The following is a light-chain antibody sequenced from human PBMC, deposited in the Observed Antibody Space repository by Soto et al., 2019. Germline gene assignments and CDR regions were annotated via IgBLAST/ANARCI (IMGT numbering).Light chain of an antibody. V-gene: IGLV2-14*01. CDR2: EVT. J-gene: IGLJ1*01. CDR1: SSDVGGYNY. Sequence: QSALTQPASVSGSLGQSITISCTGTSSDVGGYNYVSWYQQHPGKAPKPMIYEVTNRPSGVSNRFSGSKSGNTASLTISGLQAEDEADYYCSSYTTSSTYVFGTGTKLTVL. CDR3: SSYTTSSTYV.